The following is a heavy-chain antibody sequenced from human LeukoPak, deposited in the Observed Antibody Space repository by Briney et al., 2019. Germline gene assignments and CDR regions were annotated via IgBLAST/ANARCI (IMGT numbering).Heavy chain of an antibody. CDR2: IYTSGST. CDR1: GGSISSGSYY. Sequence: PWETLSLTCTVSGGSISSGSYYWSWIRQPAGKGLEWIGRIYTSGSTNCNPSLKSRVTISVDTSKNQFPLKLSSVTAADTAVYYCATSYDFWSGYFFDYWGQGTLVTVSS. CDR3: ATSYDFWSGYFFDY. V-gene: IGHV4-61*02. J-gene: IGHJ4*02. D-gene: IGHD3-3*01.